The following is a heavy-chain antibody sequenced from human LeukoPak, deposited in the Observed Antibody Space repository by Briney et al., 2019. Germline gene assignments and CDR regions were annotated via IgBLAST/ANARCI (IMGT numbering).Heavy chain of an antibody. CDR1: GNSFTYW. V-gene: IGHV5-51*01. D-gene: IGHD3-10*01. J-gene: IGHJ5*02. Sequence: GESLKISCKASGNSFTYWIAWVRQMPGKGLEWMGIIYPGGPDTRYGPSFQGQVTISADKSISTAYLQWSSLKASDTAMYYCVYGSGTTNNWFDPWGQGTLVTVSS. CDR3: VYGSGTTNNWFDP. CDR2: IYPGGPDT.